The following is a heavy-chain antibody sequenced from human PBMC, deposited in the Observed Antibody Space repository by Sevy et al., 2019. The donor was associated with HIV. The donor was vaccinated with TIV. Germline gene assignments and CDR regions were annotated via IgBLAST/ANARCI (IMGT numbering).Heavy chain of an antibody. J-gene: IGHJ4*02. Sequence: GGSLRLSCAASGFTFSDYYMSWIRQAPGKGLEWVSYISSSGSTIYYADSLKGRFTISRDNAKNSLYLQMNSLRAEDTAVYYCARDRPRDGYNNFDYWGQGTLVTVSS. V-gene: IGHV3-11*01. CDR2: ISSSGSTI. CDR1: GFTFSDYY. D-gene: IGHD5-12*01. CDR3: ARDRPRDGYNNFDY.